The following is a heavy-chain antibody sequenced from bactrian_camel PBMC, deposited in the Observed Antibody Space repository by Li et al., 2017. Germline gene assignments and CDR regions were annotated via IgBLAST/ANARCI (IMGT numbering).Heavy chain of an antibody. Sequence: DVQLVESGGGLVQPGGSLRLSCADSGFTFSSYAMSWVRQAPGKGLEWVSAINSGGGRTYYADSVKGRFTISRDNVKNTLYLQLNSLRTEDTALYYCATDKGQTTYEYNCWGQGTQVTVS. CDR3: ATDKGQTTYEYNC. V-gene: IGHV3S31*01. CDR2: INSGGGRT. J-gene: IGHJ4*01. CDR1: GFTFSSYA.